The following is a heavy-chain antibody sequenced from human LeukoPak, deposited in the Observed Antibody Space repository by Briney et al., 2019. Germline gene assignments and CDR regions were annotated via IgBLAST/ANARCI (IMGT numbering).Heavy chain of an antibody. CDR3: AKTTVTAESYFYYYMDV. D-gene: IGHD4-17*01. Sequence: GGSLRLSCAASGFTFSSYAMTWVRQAPGKGLEWVSAVSGSGGTTYYADSVKGRLTISRDNPENTLYLQLNSLGAEDAAVYFCAKTTVTAESYFYYYMDVWGKGTTVTVSS. CDR2: VSGSGGTT. J-gene: IGHJ6*03. CDR1: GFTFSSYA. V-gene: IGHV3-23*01.